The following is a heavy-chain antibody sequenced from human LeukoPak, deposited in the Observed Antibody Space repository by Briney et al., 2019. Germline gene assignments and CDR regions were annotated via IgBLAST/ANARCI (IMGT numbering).Heavy chain of an antibody. V-gene: IGHV4-4*07. J-gene: IGHJ4*02. CDR2: IYTIGST. D-gene: IGHD3-9*01. CDR3: ARCGPMYDILTGYFRN. CDR1: GGSISRYY. Sequence: SETLSLTCTVSGGSISRYYWSWIRQPAGKGLEWIGRIYTIGSTYYNPSLKSRVTISVDTSKNQFSLKLSSVTAADTAVYYCARCGPMYDILTGYFRNWGQGTLVTVSS.